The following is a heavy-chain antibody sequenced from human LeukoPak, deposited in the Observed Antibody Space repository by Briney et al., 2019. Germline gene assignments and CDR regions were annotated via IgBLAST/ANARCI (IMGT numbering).Heavy chain of an antibody. CDR3: ARVNVRGVVKY. CDR2: INHSRST. Sequence: PSETLSLTCAVYGGSFSGYYWSWIRQPPGKGLEWIGEINHSRSTNYNPSLKSRVTISVDTSKNQFSLKLSSVTAADTAVYYCARVNVRGVVKYWGQGTLVTVSS. D-gene: IGHD3-10*01. J-gene: IGHJ4*02. V-gene: IGHV4-34*01. CDR1: GGSFSGYY.